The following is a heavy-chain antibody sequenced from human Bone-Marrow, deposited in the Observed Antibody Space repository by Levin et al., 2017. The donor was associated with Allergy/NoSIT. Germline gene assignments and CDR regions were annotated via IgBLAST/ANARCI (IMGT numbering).Heavy chain of an antibody. CDR3: ARGGYCSSTSCPYNWFDP. Sequence: PGGSLRLSCAASGFSFSYYWMHWVRQAPGKGLVWVSRINSDGRSTGYADSVKGRFTISRDNAKNTLYLQMNSLRAEDTAVYYCARGGYCSSTSCPYNWFDPWGQGTLVTVSS. CDR2: INSDGRST. V-gene: IGHV3-74*01. D-gene: IGHD2-2*01. CDR1: GFSFSYYW. J-gene: IGHJ5*02.